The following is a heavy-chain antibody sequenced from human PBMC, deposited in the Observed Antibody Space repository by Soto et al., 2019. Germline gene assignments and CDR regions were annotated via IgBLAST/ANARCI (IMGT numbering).Heavy chain of an antibody. CDR1: GFTFSSYD. Sequence: PGGSLRLSCATSGFTFSSYDIHWGRQATGKGLEWGSAIGTAGDTYYPGSVKGRFTISRENAKNSLYLQMNSLRAGDTAVYYCARVRASAPGIAAAVFDHWGQGTLVTVSS. D-gene: IGHD6-13*01. J-gene: IGHJ4*02. CDR2: IGTAGDT. CDR3: ARVRASAPGIAAAVFDH. V-gene: IGHV3-13*01.